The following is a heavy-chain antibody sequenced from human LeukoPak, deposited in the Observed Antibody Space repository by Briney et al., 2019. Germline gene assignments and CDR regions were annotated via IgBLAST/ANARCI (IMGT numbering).Heavy chain of an antibody. D-gene: IGHD2-15*01. CDR1: GFTFSSSD. CDR2: IGTAGDT. Sequence: GGSLRLSCAASGFTFSSSDMHWVRQAPGKGLEWVSAIGTAGDTYYEVSVKGRFTISRENAKNSLYLQMNSLRAGDTAVYYCARDRGGGHMDVWGKGTTVTISS. V-gene: IGHV3-13*01. J-gene: IGHJ6*03. CDR3: ARDRGGGHMDV.